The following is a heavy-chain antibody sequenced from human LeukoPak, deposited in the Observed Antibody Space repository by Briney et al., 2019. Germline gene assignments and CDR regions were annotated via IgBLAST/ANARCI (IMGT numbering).Heavy chain of an antibody. V-gene: IGHV3-21*01. CDR1: VFTFSSYS. CDR3: ARASGYCSSTSCYGRYYYGMDV. CDR2: ISSSSSYI. D-gene: IGHD2-2*01. Sequence: GGSLRLSCAASVFTFSSYSMNLVRQAPGKGLEWVSSISSSSSYIYYADSVKGRFTISRDNAKNSLYLQMNSLRAEDTAVYYCARASGYCSSTSCYGRYYYGMDVWGQGTTVTVSS. J-gene: IGHJ6*02.